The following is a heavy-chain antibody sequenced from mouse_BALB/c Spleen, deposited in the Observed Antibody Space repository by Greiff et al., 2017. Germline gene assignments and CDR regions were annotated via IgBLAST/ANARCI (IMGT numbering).Heavy chain of an antibody. D-gene: IGHD1-1*01. Sequence: VQLQQSGAELVKPGASVKLSCTASGFNIKDTYMHWVKQRPEQGLEWIGRIDPANGNTKYDPKFQGKATITADTSSNTAYLQLSSLTSEDTAVYYCASFYYGSSYFDYWGQGTTLTVPS. CDR2: IDPANGNT. CDR3: ASFYYGSSYFDY. CDR1: GFNIKDTY. V-gene: IGHV14-3*02. J-gene: IGHJ2*01.